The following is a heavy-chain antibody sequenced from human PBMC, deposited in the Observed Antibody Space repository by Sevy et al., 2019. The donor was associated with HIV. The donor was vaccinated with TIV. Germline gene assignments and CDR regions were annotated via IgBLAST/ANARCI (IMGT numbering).Heavy chain of an antibody. CDR1: GYTFTGYY. J-gene: IGHJ4*02. CDR3: ARDLHHYVWGSYRPQGIGY. Sequence: ASVKVSCKASGYTFTGYYMHWVRQAPGQGLEWMGWINPNSGGTNYAQKFQGRVTMTRDTSISTAYMELSRLRSDDTAVYYCARDLHHYVWGSYRPQGIGYWGQGTLVTVSS. V-gene: IGHV1-2*02. D-gene: IGHD3-16*02. CDR2: INPNSGGT.